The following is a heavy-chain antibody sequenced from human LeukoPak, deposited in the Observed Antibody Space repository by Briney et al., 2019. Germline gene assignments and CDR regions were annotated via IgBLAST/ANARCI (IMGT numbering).Heavy chain of an antibody. CDR3: AKDDYYDSSVSDY. D-gene: IGHD3-22*01. CDR1: GFTFSSYA. J-gene: IGHJ4*02. V-gene: IGHV3-23*01. Sequence: GGSLRLSCAASGFTFSSYAMSWVRQAPGKGLEWVSAISGSGGSTYYADSVKSRFTISRDNSKNTLYLQMNSLRAEDTAVYYCAKDDYYDSSVSDYWGQGTLVTVSS. CDR2: ISGSGGST.